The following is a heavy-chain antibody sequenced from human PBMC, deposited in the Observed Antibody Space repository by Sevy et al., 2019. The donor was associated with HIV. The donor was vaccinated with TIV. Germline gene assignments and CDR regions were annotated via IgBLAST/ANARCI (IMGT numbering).Heavy chain of an antibody. CDR2: ISGSGGST. D-gene: IGHD3-10*01. Sequence: GGSLRLSCAASGFTFSSYAMSWVRQAPGKGLEWVSAISGSGGSTYYADSVKGRFTISRDNFKNTLYLQMNSLRAEDTAVYYCAKDRSLSGGAYWGQGTLVTVSS. CDR3: AKDRSLSGGAY. J-gene: IGHJ4*02. V-gene: IGHV3-23*01. CDR1: GFTFSSYA.